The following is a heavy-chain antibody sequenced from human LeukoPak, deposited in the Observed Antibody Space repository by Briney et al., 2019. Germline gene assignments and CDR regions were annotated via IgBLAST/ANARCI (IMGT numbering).Heavy chain of an antibody. CDR2: IKQDGGET. V-gene: IGHV3-7*01. D-gene: IGHD3-3*02. J-gene: IGHJ6*02. Sequence: GGSLRLSCAASGFTISSSWMSWGRQDPGEGLEWVANIKQDGGETYYVDSVKGRFTISRDNAKNSLYLQMNSLRAEDTAVYYCARNNGAESPFLKWLDPIPSSSYYYYYGTDVWGQGTTVTVSS. CDR1: GFTISSSW. CDR3: ARNNGAESPFLKWLDPIPSSSYYYYYGTDV.